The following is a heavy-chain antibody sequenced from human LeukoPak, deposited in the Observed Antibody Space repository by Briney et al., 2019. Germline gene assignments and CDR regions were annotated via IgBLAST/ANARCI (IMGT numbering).Heavy chain of an antibody. CDR2: ISAYNGNT. Sequence: GASVKVSCKASGYTFTSYGISWVRQAPGQGLEWMGWISAYNGNTNYAQKLQGRVTMTTDTSTSTAYMELRSLRSDDTAVYYCARDGIVVVPAAIRWFDPWGQGTLVTVSS. D-gene: IGHD2-2*02. V-gene: IGHV1-18*01. CDR3: ARDGIVVVPAAIRWFDP. CDR1: GYTFTSYG. J-gene: IGHJ5*02.